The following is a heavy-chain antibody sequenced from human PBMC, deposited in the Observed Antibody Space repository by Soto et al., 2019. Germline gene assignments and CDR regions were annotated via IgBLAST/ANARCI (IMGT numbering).Heavy chain of an antibody. V-gene: IGHV4-59*08. D-gene: IGHD2-15*01. Sequence: ASETLSLTCTVSGGSISSYYWSWIRQPPGKGLEWIGYIYYSGSTNYNPSLKSRVTISVDTSKNQFSLKLSSVTAADTAVYYCASGPYCSGGSCYGYFDYWGQGTLVTVSS. CDR3: ASGPYCSGGSCYGYFDY. J-gene: IGHJ4*02. CDR2: IYYSGST. CDR1: GGSISSYY.